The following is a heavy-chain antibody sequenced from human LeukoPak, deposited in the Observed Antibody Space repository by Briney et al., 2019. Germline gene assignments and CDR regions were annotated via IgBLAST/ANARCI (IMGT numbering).Heavy chain of an antibody. Sequence: SETLSLTCTVSGGSISGYYWSWIRQPPGKGLEWIGSIYYSGSTYYNPSLKSRVTISVDTSKNQFSLKLSSVTAADTAVYYCGRAVAWLPFDSWGQGTLVTVSS. CDR3: GRAVAWLPFDS. CDR1: GGSISGYY. D-gene: IGHD6-19*01. CDR2: IYYSGST. V-gene: IGHV4-59*05. J-gene: IGHJ4*02.